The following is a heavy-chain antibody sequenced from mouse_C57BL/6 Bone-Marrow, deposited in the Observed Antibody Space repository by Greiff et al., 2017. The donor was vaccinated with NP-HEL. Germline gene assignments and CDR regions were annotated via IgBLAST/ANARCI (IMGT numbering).Heavy chain of an antibody. CDR1: GFSFNTYA. CDR2: IRSKSNNYAT. J-gene: IGHJ1*03. CDR3: VRHRDYYGSSYVGYFDV. Sequence: EVQGVESGGGLVQPKGSLKLSCATSGFSFNTYAMNWVRQAPGKGLEWVARIRSKSNNYATYYADSVKDRFTISRDDSESMLYLQMKNLKTEDTAMYYCVRHRDYYGSSYVGYFDVWGTGTTVTVSS. V-gene: IGHV10-1*01. D-gene: IGHD1-1*01.